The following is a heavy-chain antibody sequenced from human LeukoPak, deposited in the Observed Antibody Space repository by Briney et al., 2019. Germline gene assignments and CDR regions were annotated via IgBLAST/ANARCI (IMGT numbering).Heavy chain of an antibody. CDR3: ARVDIVATRFYYFDY. Sequence: SETLSLTCTVSGGSISSYYWSWIRQPPGKGLEWVGYIYYSGSTNYNPSLKSRVTISVDTSKNQFSLKLSSVTAADTAVYYCARVDIVATRFYYFDYWGQGTLVTVSS. V-gene: IGHV4-59*01. CDR2: IYYSGST. D-gene: IGHD5-12*01. J-gene: IGHJ4*02. CDR1: GGSISSYY.